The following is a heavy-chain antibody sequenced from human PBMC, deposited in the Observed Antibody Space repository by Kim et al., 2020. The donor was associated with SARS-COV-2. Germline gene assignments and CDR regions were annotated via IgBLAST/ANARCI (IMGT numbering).Heavy chain of an antibody. CDR1: GYTFTSYA. V-gene: IGHV1-3*01. D-gene: IGHD1-26*01. Sequence: ASVKVSCKASGYTFTSYAMHWVRQAPGQRLEWMGWINAGNGNTKYSQKFQGRVTITRDTSASTAYMELSSLRSEDTAVYYCARSGRSGSPREIYGMDVWGQGTTVTVSS. J-gene: IGHJ6*02. CDR2: INAGNGNT. CDR3: ARSGRSGSPREIYGMDV.